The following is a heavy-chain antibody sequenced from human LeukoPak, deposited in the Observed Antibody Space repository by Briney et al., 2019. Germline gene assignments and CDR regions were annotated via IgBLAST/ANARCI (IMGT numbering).Heavy chain of an antibody. V-gene: IGHV4-61*05. CDR2: IYYSGST. J-gene: IGHJ4*02. D-gene: IGHD6-19*01. CDR3: ARVSSGWYYFDY. CDR1: GGSISSSSYY. Sequence: SETLSLTCTVSGGSISSSSYYWGWIRQPPGKGLEWIGYIYYSGSTNYNPSLKSRVTISVDTSKNQFSLKLSSVTAADTAVYYCARVSSGWYYFDYWGQGTLVTVSS.